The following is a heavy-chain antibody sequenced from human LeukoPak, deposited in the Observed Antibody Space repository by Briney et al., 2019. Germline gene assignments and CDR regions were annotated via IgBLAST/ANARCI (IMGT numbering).Heavy chain of an antibody. CDR3: ARSPELYDSRGYRFHFDY. J-gene: IGHJ4*02. CDR2: ISGSGGST. D-gene: IGHD3-22*01. V-gene: IGHV3-23*01. CDR1: GFTFSSYG. Sequence: GGTLRLSCAASGFTFSSYGMSWVRQAPGKGLEWVSAISGSGGSTYYADSVKGRFTISRDNAKNSLYLQMNSLRAEDTAVYYCARSPELYDSRGYRFHFDYWGQGTLVTVSS.